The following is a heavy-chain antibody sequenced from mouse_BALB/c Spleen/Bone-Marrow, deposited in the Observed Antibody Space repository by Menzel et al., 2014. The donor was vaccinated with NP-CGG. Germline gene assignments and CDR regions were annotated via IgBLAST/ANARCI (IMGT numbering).Heavy chain of an antibody. CDR2: IYPGSGST. J-gene: IGHJ2*01. Sequence: LQQSGSELVRPGASVKLSCKASGYTFTSYWMHWVEQRPGQGLEWIGNIYPGSGSTNYDEKFKSKATLTVDTSSSTAYMQLSSLTSEDSAVYYCTREGNGNYDGYFDYWGQGTTLTVSS. CDR3: TREGNGNYDGYFDY. V-gene: IGHV1S22*01. D-gene: IGHD2-1*01. CDR1: GYTFTSYW.